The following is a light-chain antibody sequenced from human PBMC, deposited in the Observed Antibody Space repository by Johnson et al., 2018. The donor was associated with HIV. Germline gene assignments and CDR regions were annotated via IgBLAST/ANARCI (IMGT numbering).Light chain of an antibody. CDR3: GTWDSRLSVYV. CDR2: RNN. J-gene: IGLJ1*01. Sequence: QSVLTQPPSVSAASGQKVDISCSGSSSNLENNYVSWYQQFPHRAPKLLIYRNNQRPSGVPYRFSGSKSGTSASLAISGLQAEDEADYYCGTWDSRLSVYVFGTGTKVTVL. CDR1: SSNLENNY. V-gene: IGLV1-51*02.